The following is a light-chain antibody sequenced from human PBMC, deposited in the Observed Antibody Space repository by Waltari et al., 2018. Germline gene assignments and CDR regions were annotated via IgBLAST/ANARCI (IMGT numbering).Light chain of an antibody. J-gene: IGKJ3*01. Sequence: DIQMTQSPSTLSASVGDRVTITCRASQNINSWLAWYQQKPGKAPKLLIYKASSLETGVPSRFSGSESGTEFTHTINSLQPDDFATYYCQQYNSYHIFTFGPGTKVEI. CDR3: QQYNSYHIFT. CDR1: QNINSW. V-gene: IGKV1-5*03. CDR2: KAS.